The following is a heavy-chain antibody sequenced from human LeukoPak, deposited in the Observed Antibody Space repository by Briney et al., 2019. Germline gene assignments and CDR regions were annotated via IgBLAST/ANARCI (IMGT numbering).Heavy chain of an antibody. J-gene: IGHJ3*02. CDR1: GGSISTYY. CDR2: IYHSGST. CDR3: ARAASGGYVDAFDI. Sequence: PSETLSLTCTVSGGSISTYYWSWIRQPPGKGLEWIGSIYHSGSTYYNPSLKSRVTISVDTSKNQFSLKLSSVTAADTAVYYCARAASGGYVDAFDIWGQGTMVTVSS. D-gene: IGHD5-12*01. V-gene: IGHV4-38-2*02.